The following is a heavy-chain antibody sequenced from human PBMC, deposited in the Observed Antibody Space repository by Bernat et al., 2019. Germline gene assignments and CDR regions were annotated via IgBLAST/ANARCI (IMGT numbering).Heavy chain of an antibody. CDR3: AREMVGATTWDYAFDI. Sequence: QVQLVESGGGVVQPGRSLRLSCAASGFTFSSYGMHWVRQAPGKGLEWVAVIWYDGSNKYYADTVKGRFTNSRENSKNTLYLQMNSLRAEDTAVYYCAREMVGATTWDYAFDIWGQGTMVTVSS. D-gene: IGHD1-26*01. V-gene: IGHV3-33*01. J-gene: IGHJ3*02. CDR1: GFTFSSYG. CDR2: IWYDGSNK.